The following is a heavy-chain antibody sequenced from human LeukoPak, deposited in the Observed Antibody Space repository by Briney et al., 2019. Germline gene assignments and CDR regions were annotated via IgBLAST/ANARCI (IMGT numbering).Heavy chain of an antibody. CDR3: ARDGADAYNT. D-gene: IGHD5-24*01. CDR2: ISYDGSNE. CDR1: GFTFSSYV. J-gene: IGHJ5*02. V-gene: IGHV3-30*04. Sequence: GRSLRLSCAASGFTFSSYVMHWVRQAPGKGLEWVAIISYDGSNEYYADSVKGRFTISRDNAKNSLYLQMNSLRAEDTAVYYCARDGADAYNTWGQGTLVTVSS.